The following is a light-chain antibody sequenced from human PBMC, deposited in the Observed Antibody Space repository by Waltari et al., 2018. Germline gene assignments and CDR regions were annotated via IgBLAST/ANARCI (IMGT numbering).Light chain of an antibody. CDR1: EKINNY. Sequence: DIELTQSPSSLSASLGDRATITCRTSEKINNYLNWYQQKPGNAPKLLIYKASTLQIGVPSRFSGSGSGTDYTFTISSLQSEDIGTYYCQHGYDPPYSFGRGTKVEI. CDR2: KAS. CDR3: QHGYDPPYS. J-gene: IGKJ2*03. V-gene: IGKV1-39*02.